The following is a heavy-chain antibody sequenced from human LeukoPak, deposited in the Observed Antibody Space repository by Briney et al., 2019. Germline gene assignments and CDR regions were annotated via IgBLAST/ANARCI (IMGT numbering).Heavy chain of an antibody. CDR3: ARGGQSPNDF. Sequence: SETLSLTCTVSAFSFSTFYWSWIRQPPGKGLQWVGYVYYTGKTNYNPSLKSRVTISVDTSKNQFSLKLNSVIAADTGVYYCARGGQSPNDFWGQGTLVTVSS. J-gene: IGHJ4*02. V-gene: IGHV4-59*01. CDR1: AFSFSTFY. CDR2: VYYTGKT.